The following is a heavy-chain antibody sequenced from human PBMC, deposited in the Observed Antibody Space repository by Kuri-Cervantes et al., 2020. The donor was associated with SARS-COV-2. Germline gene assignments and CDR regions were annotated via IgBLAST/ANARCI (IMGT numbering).Heavy chain of an antibody. CDR1: GFTFSSYW. V-gene: IGHV3-7*01. CDR2: INQDGSEK. CDR3: TRYSYYDGAGYRQDAFDM. J-gene: IGHJ3*02. Sequence: GGSLRLSCAASGFTFSSYWMSWVRQAPGKGLEWVASINQDGSEKYYVDSVKGRFNISRDNAKNSLSLQMNSLRAEDTAVYYCTRYSYYDGAGYRQDAFDMWGQGTMVTVSS. D-gene: IGHD3-22*01.